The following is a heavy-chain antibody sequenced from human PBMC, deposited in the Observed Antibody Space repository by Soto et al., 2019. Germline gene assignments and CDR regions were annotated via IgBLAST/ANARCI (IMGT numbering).Heavy chain of an antibody. D-gene: IGHD3-22*01. J-gene: IGHJ6*02. CDR3: ARVGHYYDSSGYYYGDYYGMDV. Sequence: PGGSLRLSCAASGFTFDDYGTSWVRQAPGKGLEWVSGINWNGGSTGYADSVKGRFTISRDNAKNSLYLQMNSLRAEDTALYYCARVGHYYDSSGYYYGDYYGMDVWGQGTTVTVSS. CDR1: GFTFDDYG. V-gene: IGHV3-20*04. CDR2: INWNGGST.